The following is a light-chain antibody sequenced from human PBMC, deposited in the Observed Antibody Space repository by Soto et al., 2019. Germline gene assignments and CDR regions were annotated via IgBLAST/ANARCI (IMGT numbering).Light chain of an antibody. V-gene: IGLV1-44*01. J-gene: IGLJ1*01. Sequence: QSVLTQPPSASGTPGQRVTISCSGSSSNIGSNTVNWYQQLPGTAPKLLIYSNNQRPSGVPDRFSGSKSGTSASLVITGLQAEDEADYYCQSYENSRTGFYVFGTGTKVTVL. CDR3: QSYENSRTGFYV. CDR2: SNN. CDR1: SSNIGSNT.